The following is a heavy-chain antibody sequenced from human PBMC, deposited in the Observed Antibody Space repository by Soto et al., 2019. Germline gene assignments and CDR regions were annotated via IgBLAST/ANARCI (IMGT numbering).Heavy chain of an antibody. Sequence: QMQLVESGGGVVQPGRSLRLSCAASGFTFNTHGMHWVRQAPGKGLEWVAVIWYDESKKYYEDSVTGRFTLSRDNSRSALYLQMDSLRAEDTGVYYCARSSGLGIDFWGQGTLVTVSS. CDR3: ARSSGLGIDF. D-gene: IGHD6-19*01. V-gene: IGHV3-33*01. J-gene: IGHJ4*02. CDR1: GFTFNTHG. CDR2: IWYDESKK.